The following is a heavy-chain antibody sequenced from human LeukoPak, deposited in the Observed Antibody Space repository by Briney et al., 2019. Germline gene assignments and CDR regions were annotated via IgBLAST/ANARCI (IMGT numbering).Heavy chain of an antibody. V-gene: IGHV1-2*02. Sequence: ASVKVSCKASGYTFTGYYMHWVRQAPGQGLEWMGWINPNSGGTNYAQKLQGRVTMTRDTSISTACMELSRLRSDDTAVYYCARALPTLYYFDYWGQGTLVTVSS. CDR2: INPNSGGT. CDR1: GYTFTGYY. CDR3: ARALPTLYYFDY. J-gene: IGHJ4*02.